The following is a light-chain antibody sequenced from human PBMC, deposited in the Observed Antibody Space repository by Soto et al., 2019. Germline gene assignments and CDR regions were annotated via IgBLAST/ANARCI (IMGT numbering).Light chain of an antibody. J-gene: IGLJ1*01. CDR1: SSDVGRYNY. Sequence: QSALTQPASVSGSPGQSITISCTGTSSDVGRYNYVSWYQQHPGKAPKLMIYYVTYRPSGVSNRFSGSKSGNTASLTISGLQAEDEADYYCNSYTSSSTRVFGTGTKLTVL. CDR2: YVT. CDR3: NSYTSSSTRV. V-gene: IGLV2-14*03.